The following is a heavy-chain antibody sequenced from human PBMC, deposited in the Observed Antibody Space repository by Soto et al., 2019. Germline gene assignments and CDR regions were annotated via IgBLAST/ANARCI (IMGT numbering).Heavy chain of an antibody. CDR1: GFTFSSYA. D-gene: IGHD6-19*01. CDR2: ISGSGGST. Sequence: SLRLSCASSGFTFSSYAMSWVRQAPGKGLEWVSAISGSGGSTYYADSVKGRFTISRDNSKNTLYLQMNSLRAEDTAVYYCAKDVGSSGWYAYYYYGMDVWGQGTTVTVSS. J-gene: IGHJ6*02. CDR3: AKDVGSSGWYAYYYYGMDV. V-gene: IGHV3-23*01.